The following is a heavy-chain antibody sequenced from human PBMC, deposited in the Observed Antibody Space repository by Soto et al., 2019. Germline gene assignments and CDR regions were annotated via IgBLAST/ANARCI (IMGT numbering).Heavy chain of an antibody. V-gene: IGHV1-18*01. D-gene: IGHD2-15*01. J-gene: IGHJ6*02. CDR3: ARLGYCSGGSCYYYGMDV. CDR2: ISAYNGNT. CDR1: GYTFTSYG. Sequence: QVQLVQSGAEVKKPGASVKVSCKASGYTFTSYGISWVRQAPGQGLEWMGWISAYNGNTNYAQKLQGRVTMTTDTXTXTXXMELRSLRADDTAVYYWARLGYCSGGSCYYYGMDVWGQGTTVTVSS.